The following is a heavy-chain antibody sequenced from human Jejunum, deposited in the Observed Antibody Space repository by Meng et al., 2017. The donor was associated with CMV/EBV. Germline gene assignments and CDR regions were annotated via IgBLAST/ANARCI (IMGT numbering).Heavy chain of an antibody. CDR3: TGLDY. V-gene: IGHV3-74*01. J-gene: IGHJ4*02. CDR2: ITDDGTT. CDR1: GFNFRNYW. Sequence: EGQVVESGGGLVQPGGSLRLSCAASGFNFRNYWMHWVRQEPGKGPLWVSRITDDGTTNYADFVQGRFTISRDNAKNTVYLQMNSLRAEDTGIYYCTGLDYWGQGTLVTVSS.